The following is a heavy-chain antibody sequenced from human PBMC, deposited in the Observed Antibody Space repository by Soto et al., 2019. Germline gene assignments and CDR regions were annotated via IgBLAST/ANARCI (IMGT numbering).Heavy chain of an antibody. CDR3: ARVYPILTGYYMGEDWFDP. CDR1: GGSISSYY. CDR2: IYYSGST. D-gene: IGHD3-9*01. Sequence: SETLSLTCTVSGGSISSYYWSWIRQPPGKGLEWIGYIYYSGSTNYNPSLKSRVTISVDTSKNQFSLKLSSVTAADTAVYYCARVYPILTGYYMGEDWFDPWGQGTLVTVS. V-gene: IGHV4-59*01. J-gene: IGHJ5*02.